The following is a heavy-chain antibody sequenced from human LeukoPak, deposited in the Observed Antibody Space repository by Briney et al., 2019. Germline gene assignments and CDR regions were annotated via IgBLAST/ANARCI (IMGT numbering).Heavy chain of an antibody. CDR1: GYTLTELS. J-gene: IGHJ3*02. CDR3: ATRDSGSYQGGYAFDI. D-gene: IGHD1-26*01. CDR2: FDPEDGET. Sequence: ASVKVSCKVPGYTLTELSMHWVRQAPGKGLEWMGGFDPEDGETIYAQKFQGRVTMTEDTSTDTAYMELSSLRSEDTAVYYCATRDSGSYQGGYAFDIWGQGTMVTVSS. V-gene: IGHV1-24*01.